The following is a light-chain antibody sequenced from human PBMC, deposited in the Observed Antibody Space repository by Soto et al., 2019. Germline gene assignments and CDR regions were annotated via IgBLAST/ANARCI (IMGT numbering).Light chain of an antibody. V-gene: IGKV3-15*01. J-gene: IGKJ1*01. CDR2: GAS. CDR3: QQYDKWPPT. Sequence: EIVMTQSPATLSVSPGERATLSCGASQIIRDYLAWYQQKPGQPPRLLIHGASTRAPGIPARFSGSGSGTDFTLTISSLQSEDFAVYYCQQYDKWPPTFGQGTKVDIK. CDR1: QIIRDY.